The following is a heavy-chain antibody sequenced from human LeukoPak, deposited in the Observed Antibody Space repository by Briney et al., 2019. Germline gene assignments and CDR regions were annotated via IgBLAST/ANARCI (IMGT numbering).Heavy chain of an antibody. D-gene: IGHD3-22*01. V-gene: IGHV3-21*04. CDR1: GFTFSTYS. CDR3: AKVVEGYDSSGYLGGRKFWGYYYYGMDV. J-gene: IGHJ6*02. CDR2: ISSDSKYI. Sequence: PGGSLRLSCAASGFTFSTYSMNWVRQAPGKGLEWVSSISSDSKYIFYADSLKGRFTISRDNAKNSLYLQIISLRAEDTAVYYCAKVVEGYDSSGYLGGRKFWGYYYYGMDVWGQGTTVTVSS.